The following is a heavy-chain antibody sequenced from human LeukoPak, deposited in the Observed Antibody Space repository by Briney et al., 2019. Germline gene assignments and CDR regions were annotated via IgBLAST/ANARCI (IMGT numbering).Heavy chain of an antibody. CDR1: GGTFSSYA. D-gene: IGHD1-14*01. V-gene: IGHV1-69*13. CDR2: IIPIFGTA. J-gene: IGHJ6*02. Sequence: SVKVSCKASGGTFSSYAISWVRQAPGQGLEWMGGIIPIFGTANYAQKFQGRVTITADESTSTAYMELSSLRSEDTAVYYCASPPGGDRKYYYYYYGMDVWGQGTTVTVSS. CDR3: ASPPGGDRKYYYYYYGMDV.